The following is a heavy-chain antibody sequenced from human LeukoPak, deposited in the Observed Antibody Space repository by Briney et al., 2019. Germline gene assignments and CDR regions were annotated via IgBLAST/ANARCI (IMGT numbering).Heavy chain of an antibody. CDR3: ARGQQWLDTSWFDP. Sequence: GASVKVSCKASGYIFTGYYIHWVRQAPGQGPEWLGWINPNSGDTSIAQKFQGRVNLTSDTTISTAYMDLSSLRSDDTAEYYCARGQQWLDTSWFDPWGQGTLVTVSS. CDR1: GYIFTGYY. V-gene: IGHV1-2*02. CDR2: INPNSGDT. J-gene: IGHJ5*02. D-gene: IGHD6-19*01.